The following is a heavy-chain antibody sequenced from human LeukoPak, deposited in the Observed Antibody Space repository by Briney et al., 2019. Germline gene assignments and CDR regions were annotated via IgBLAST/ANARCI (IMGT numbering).Heavy chain of an antibody. CDR3: ARDPDLSGYGWFDP. J-gene: IGHJ5*02. Sequence: ASVKVSCKASGYTFTSYALHWVRQAPGQSLEWMGWINAGNGNTKYSQEFQGRVTITADESTSTAYMELSSLRSEDTAVYYCARDPDLSGYGWFDPWGQGTLVTVSS. D-gene: IGHD5-12*01. V-gene: IGHV1-3*03. CDR1: GYTFTSYA. CDR2: INAGNGNT.